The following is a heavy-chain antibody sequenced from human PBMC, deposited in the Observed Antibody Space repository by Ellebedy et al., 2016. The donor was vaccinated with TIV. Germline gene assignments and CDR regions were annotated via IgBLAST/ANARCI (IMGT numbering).Heavy chain of an antibody. V-gene: IGHV3-23*01. CDR2: ISGNGVSA. J-gene: IGHJ1*01. CDR3: ATALRGQQLIPEYFQH. CDR1: GFIFASCA. Sequence: GGSLRLXCAASGFIFASCAMSWVRQTPGKGLDWVASISGNGVSAYYAESVKGRFTISRDNYKTTLYVEMTSLRAEDTALYYCATALRGQQLIPEYFQHWGQGALVTVSS. D-gene: IGHD6-13*01.